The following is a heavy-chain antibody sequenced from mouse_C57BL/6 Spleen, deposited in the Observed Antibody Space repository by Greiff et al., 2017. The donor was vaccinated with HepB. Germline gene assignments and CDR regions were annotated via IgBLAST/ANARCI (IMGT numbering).Heavy chain of an antibody. J-gene: IGHJ2*01. CDR2: INPSTGGT. CDR1: GYSFTGYY. V-gene: IGHV1-42*01. D-gene: IGHD2-12*01. CDR3: ARWDSYYFDY. Sequence: DVKLVESGPELVKPGASVKISCKASGYSFTGYYMNWVKQSPEKSLEWIGEINPSTGGTTYNQKFKAKATLTVDKSSSTAYMQLKSLTSEDSAVYYCARWDSYYFDYWGQGTTLTVSS.